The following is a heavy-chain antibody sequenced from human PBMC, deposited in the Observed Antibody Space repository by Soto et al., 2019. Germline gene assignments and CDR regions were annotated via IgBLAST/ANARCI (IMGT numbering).Heavy chain of an antibody. D-gene: IGHD5-12*01. J-gene: IGHJ6*03. CDR3: ARSGSGYDLYYYMDV. V-gene: IGHV4-59*01. Sequence: SETLSLTCTVSGGSISSYYWSWIRQPPGKGLEWIGYIYYSGSTNYNPSLKSRVTISVDTSKNQFSLKLSSVTAADTAVYYCARSGSGYDLYYYMDVWGKGTTVTVSS. CDR2: IYYSGST. CDR1: GGSISSYY.